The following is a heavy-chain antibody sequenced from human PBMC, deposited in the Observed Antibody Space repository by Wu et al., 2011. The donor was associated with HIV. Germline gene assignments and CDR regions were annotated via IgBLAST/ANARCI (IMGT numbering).Heavy chain of an antibody. J-gene: IGHJ5*02. V-gene: IGHV4-34*01. CDR3: ARGGFSFRAEFDP. D-gene: IGHD2-2*01. Sequence: SLKSRITIAVDTSKNQFSLKLNSVTAADTAVYYCARGGFSFRAEFDPWGQGTLVTVSS.